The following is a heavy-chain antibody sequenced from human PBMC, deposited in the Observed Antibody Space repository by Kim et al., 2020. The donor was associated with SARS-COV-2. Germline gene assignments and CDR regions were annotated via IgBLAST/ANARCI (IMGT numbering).Heavy chain of an antibody. Sequence: GGSLRLSCAASGFTFSSYAMSWVRQAPGKGLEWVSAISGSGGSTYYADSVKGRFTISRDNSKNTLYLQMNSLRAEDTAVYYCAKPRRDSYGFFDAFDIWGQGTMVTVSS. CDR1: GFTFSSYA. V-gene: IGHV3-23*01. CDR2: ISGSGGST. J-gene: IGHJ3*02. D-gene: IGHD5-18*01. CDR3: AKPRRDSYGFFDAFDI.